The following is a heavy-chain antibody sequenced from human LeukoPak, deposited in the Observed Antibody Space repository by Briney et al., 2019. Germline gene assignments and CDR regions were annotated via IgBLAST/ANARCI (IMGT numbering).Heavy chain of an antibody. CDR1: GDSITSGGYY. CDR3: ARDVLR. V-gene: IGHV4-31*03. J-gene: IGHJ4*02. Sequence: SETLSLTCTVSGDSITSGGYYWSWIRQRPGKGLEWIEYIYRTGSTYYNPSLKSRVTMSVDTSRNQFSLKLNSVTAADTAVYYCARDVLRWGQGTLVTVSP. CDR2: IYRTGST.